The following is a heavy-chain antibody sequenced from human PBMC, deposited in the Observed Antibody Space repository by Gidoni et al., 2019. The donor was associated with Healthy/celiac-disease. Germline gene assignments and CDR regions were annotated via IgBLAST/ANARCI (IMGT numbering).Heavy chain of an antibody. CDR3: AKDLTTYYYDSSGYPGGMDV. CDR1: GFTFSSYG. D-gene: IGHD3-22*01. CDR2: ISYDGSNK. V-gene: IGHV3-30*18. J-gene: IGHJ6*02. Sequence: QVQLVESGGGVVQPGRSLRLSCAASGFTFSSYGMHWVRQARGKGLEWVAVISYDGSNKDYADSVKGRFTISRDNSKNTLYLQMNSLRAEDTAVYYCAKDLTTYYYDSSGYPGGMDVWGQGTTVTVSS.